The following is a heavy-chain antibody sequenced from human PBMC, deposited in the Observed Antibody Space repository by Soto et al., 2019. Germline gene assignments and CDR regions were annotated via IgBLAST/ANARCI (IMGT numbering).Heavy chain of an antibody. J-gene: IGHJ6*02. CDR2: ISASGSYT. CDR3: AREVIEVTNGMDV. V-gene: IGHV3-21*01. Sequence: PGGSLRLSCANSGFVFSSYSMNGVRQAPGKGLEWVSSISASGSYTFHADSVKGRFTISRDNANNLLYLQMSSLRADDTAVYYCAREVIEVTNGMDVWGQGPTVTVSS. D-gene: IGHD2-21*01. CDR1: GFVFSSYS.